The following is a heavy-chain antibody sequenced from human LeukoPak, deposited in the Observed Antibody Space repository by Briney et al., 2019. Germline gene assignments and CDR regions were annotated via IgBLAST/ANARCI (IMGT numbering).Heavy chain of an antibody. J-gene: IGHJ3*02. V-gene: IGHV4-39*01. D-gene: IGHD3-9*01. CDR2: NYYSGST. CDR1: GGSISSSSYY. Sequence: SETLSLTCTVSGGSISSSSYYWGWIHQPPGQGLDGYGYNYYSGSTYYNQSLQSLVTISVDTSKNQFSLKLSSVTAADTAVYYCAKRCYDILTGYYIGAFDIWGQGTMVTVSS. CDR3: AKRCYDILTGYYIGAFDI.